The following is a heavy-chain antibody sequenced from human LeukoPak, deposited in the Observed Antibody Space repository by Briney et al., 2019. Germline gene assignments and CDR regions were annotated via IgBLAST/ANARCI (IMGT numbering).Heavy chain of an antibody. CDR3: ARGLQYCSSTSCYGGGWFDP. J-gene: IGHJ5*02. CDR1: GFTFSSYS. CDR2: ISSSSSYI. Sequence: GGSLRLSCAASGFTFSSYSMNWVRQAPGKGLEWVSSISSSSSYIYYADSVKGRFTISRDNAKNSLYLQMNSLRAEDTAVYYCARGLQYCSSTSCYGGGWFDPWGQGTLVTVSS. D-gene: IGHD2-2*01. V-gene: IGHV3-21*01.